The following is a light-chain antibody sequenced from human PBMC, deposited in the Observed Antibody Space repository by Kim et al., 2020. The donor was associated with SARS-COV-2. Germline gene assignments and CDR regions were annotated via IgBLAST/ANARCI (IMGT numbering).Light chain of an antibody. Sequence: QSVLTQPPSVSAAPGQRVTISCSGSSSNIGRSHVSWYQQLPGTAPKLLIHEDDKRPSGIHDRFSGSKSGTSATLDITGLQTGDEAVYYCGTWDRSLLTVVVGGGTQLTVL. CDR1: SSNIGRSH. J-gene: IGLJ3*02. CDR2: EDD. V-gene: IGLV1-51*01. CDR3: GTWDRSLLTVV.